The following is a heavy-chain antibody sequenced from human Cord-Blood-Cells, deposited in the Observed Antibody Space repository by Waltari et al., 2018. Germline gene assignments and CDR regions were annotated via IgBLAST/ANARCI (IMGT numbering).Heavy chain of an antibody. V-gene: IGHV4-34*01. Sequence: QVQLQQWGAGLLKPSETLSLTCAVYGGSFSGYYWSWIRQPPGKGLEWIGEINHSGSTNSNPSLKSRVTISVDTSKNQFSLKLSSVTAADTAVYYCASNTRTQYYDILTGYAFDIWGQGTMVTVSS. CDR2: INHSGST. J-gene: IGHJ3*02. CDR1: GGSFSGYY. CDR3: ASNTRTQYYDILTGYAFDI. D-gene: IGHD3-9*01.